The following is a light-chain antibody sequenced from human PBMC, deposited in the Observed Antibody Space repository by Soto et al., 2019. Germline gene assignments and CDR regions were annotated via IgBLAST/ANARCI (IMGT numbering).Light chain of an antibody. CDR2: AAS. CDR1: QGISSF. CDR3: QQLNIDSYPIT. J-gene: IGKJ5*01. Sequence: IQLTPSPSFLSASIGDRVTLTCPASQGISSFLAWYQQKPGKAPKLLIYAASTLQSGIPSRFSGSGSGTDFTLTISSLQPEDFATYYCQQLNIDSYPITFGQGTRLEIK. V-gene: IGKV1-9*01.